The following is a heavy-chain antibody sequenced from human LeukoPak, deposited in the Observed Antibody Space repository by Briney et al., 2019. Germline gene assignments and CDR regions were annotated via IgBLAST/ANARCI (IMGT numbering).Heavy chain of an antibody. CDR3: ARRERLNWFDP. D-gene: IGHD6-25*01. J-gene: IGHJ5*02. Sequence: ASVKVSCKASGYTFTGYYMHWVRQAPGQGLEWMGWINPNSGATNYAQMFQGRVTMTRDTSISTAYMELSSLRSEDTAVYYCARRERLNWFDPWGQGTLVTVSS. CDR1: GYTFTGYY. V-gene: IGHV1-2*02. CDR2: INPNSGAT.